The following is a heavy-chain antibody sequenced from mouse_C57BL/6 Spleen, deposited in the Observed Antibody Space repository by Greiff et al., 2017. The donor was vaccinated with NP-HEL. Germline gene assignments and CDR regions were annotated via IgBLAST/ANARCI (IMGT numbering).Heavy chain of an antibody. J-gene: IGHJ1*03. CDR1: GFTFSSYA. Sequence: EVQRVESGGGLVKPGGSLKLSCAASGFTFSSYAMSWVRQTPEKRLEWVATISDGGSYTYYPDNVKGRFTISRDNATNNLYLQMSHLKSEDTAMYYCARAPGITPYWYFDVWGTGTTVTVSS. CDR3: ARAPGITPYWYFDV. D-gene: IGHD2-4*01. V-gene: IGHV5-4*01. CDR2: ISDGGSYT.